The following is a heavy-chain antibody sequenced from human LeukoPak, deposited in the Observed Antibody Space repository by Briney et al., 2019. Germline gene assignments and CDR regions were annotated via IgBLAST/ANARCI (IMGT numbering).Heavy chain of an antibody. J-gene: IGHJ1*01. CDR1: GFTFSSYA. V-gene: IGHV3-64D*06. CDR2: INRNGGST. D-gene: IGHD4-23*01. CDR3: FKDRSATTVVTPGYFQH. Sequence: GGSLRLSCSASGFTFSSYAMHWVRQAPGEGLEYDSPINRNGGSTYYSVSVKSRLIISRDDSKNTLYLQISSLIAEDTAVYYCFKDRSATTVVTPGYFQHWGQGTLVTVSS.